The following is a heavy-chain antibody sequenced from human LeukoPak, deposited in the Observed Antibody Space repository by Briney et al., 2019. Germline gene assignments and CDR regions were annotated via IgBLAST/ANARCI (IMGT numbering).Heavy chain of an antibody. J-gene: IGHJ4*02. CDR3: GGSYYYFDY. CDR1: GGSISSGSYY. D-gene: IGHD1-26*01. V-gene: IGHV4-61*02. Sequence: SSETLSLTCTVSGGSISSGSYYWSWIRQPAGKGLEWIGRIYTSGSTNYNPSLKSRVTISVDTSKNQFSLKLSSVTAADTAVYYCGGSYYYFDYWGQGTLVTVSS. CDR2: IYTSGST.